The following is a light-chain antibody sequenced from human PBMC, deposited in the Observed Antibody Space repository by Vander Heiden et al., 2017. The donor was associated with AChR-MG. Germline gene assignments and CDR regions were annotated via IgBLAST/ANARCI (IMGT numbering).Light chain of an antibody. Sequence: EIVLTQSPATLSLSPGERATLSCRASQSVSNYLAWYQQKPGQAPRLLIYNAANRATGIPARFSGSGSGTDFTLTISSLEPEDFAVYYWQQRWNSRTFGQGTKLEIK. CDR3: QQRWNSRT. CDR1: QSVSNY. V-gene: IGKV3-11*01. CDR2: NAA. J-gene: IGKJ2*02.